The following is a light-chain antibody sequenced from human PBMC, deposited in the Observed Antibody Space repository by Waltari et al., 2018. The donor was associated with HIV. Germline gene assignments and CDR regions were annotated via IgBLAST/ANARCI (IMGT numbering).Light chain of an antibody. J-gene: IGLJ1*01. Sequence: QSALPQPPSASGSPGQSVTISCTGTSSDVGGYNNVYWYQQHQGKAPKLLIYDATKRPSGVPDRFSGSKSGNTASLTVSGLQAEDEADYYCNSYAGNNKGVFGTGTKVTVL. V-gene: IGLV2-8*01. CDR1: SSDVGGYNN. CDR3: NSYAGNNKGV. CDR2: DAT.